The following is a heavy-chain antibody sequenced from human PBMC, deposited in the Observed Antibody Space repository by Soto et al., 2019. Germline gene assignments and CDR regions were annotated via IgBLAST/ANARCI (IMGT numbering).Heavy chain of an antibody. CDR3: TTASRGSGSYLYYYCYMDV. CDR2: IKSKTDGGTT. CDR1: GFTFSNAW. Sequence: PVGSLRLFCAASGFTFSNAWMSWVRQAPGKGLEWVGRIKSKTDGGTTDYAAPVKGRFTTSRDDSKNTLYLQMISLKTEGTAVDYCTTASRGSGSYLYYYCYMDVWGKGTTVTVSS. V-gene: IGHV3-15*01. J-gene: IGHJ6*03. D-gene: IGHD3-10*01.